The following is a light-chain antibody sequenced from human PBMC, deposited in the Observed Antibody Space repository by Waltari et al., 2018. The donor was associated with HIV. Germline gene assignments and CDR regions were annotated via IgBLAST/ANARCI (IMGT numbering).Light chain of an antibody. CDR1: QFISTS. Sequence: SPSSMSASVGDKVTITCRATQFISTSLAWYQQRPNRAPKLLIFDASRLQSGAPSRFSGRGSGTQFTLTINSLQPEDVGTYYCQQAHSFPHTFGQGT. V-gene: IGKV1-12*01. CDR3: QQAHSFPHT. J-gene: IGKJ2*01. CDR2: DAS.